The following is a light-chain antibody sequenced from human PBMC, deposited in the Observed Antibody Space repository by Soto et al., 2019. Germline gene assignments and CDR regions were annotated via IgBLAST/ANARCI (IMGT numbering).Light chain of an antibody. V-gene: IGLV2-14*01. CDR2: EVS. Sequence: QSVLTQPASVSGPPGQSITISCNGTSSDIGGYNFVSWYHQHPGKAPKLMIYEVSNRPSGVSDRFSGSKSGNTAALTISGLQAEDEADYYCSSFRSGTTLFGTGTKV. CDR3: SSFRSGTTL. CDR1: SSDIGGYNF. J-gene: IGLJ1*01.